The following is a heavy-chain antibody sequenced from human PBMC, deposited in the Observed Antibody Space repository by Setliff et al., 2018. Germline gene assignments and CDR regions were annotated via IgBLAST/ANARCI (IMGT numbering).Heavy chain of an antibody. J-gene: IGHJ4*02. D-gene: IGHD6-19*01. CDR3: ARETAVAGQYYFDY. V-gene: IGHV3-74*01. Sequence: PGGSLRPSCTASGFTFSNYWMHWVRQAPGKGLIWVSRITRDGSETSYADSVKGRFTVSRDNAKNTLYLQMNSLRANDTAVYYCARETAVAGQYYFDYCGQGTLVTVSS. CDR2: ITRDGSET. CDR1: GFTFSNYW.